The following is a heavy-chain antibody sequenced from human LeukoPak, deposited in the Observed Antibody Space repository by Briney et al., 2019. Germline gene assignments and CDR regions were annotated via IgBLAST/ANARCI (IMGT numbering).Heavy chain of an antibody. Sequence: GGSLRLSCAASGFTFSSYSMNWVRQAPGKGLEWVSSISSSSSYIYYADSVKGRFTISRDNAKNSLYLQMNSLRAEDTAVYYCARGRRQMSIAARELELYFDYWGQGTLVTVSS. D-gene: IGHD6-6*01. CDR1: GFTFSSYS. CDR3: ARGRRQMSIAARELELYFDY. V-gene: IGHV3-21*01. CDR2: ISSSSSYI. J-gene: IGHJ4*02.